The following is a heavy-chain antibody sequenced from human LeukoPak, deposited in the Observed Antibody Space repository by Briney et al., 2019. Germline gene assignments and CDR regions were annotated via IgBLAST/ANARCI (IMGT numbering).Heavy chain of an antibody. CDR2: IYTSGST. CDR3: ARGGIVGATSKDFYYMDV. J-gene: IGHJ6*03. Sequence: SETLSLTCTVSGGSISSYYWSWIRQPAGKGLEWIGCIYTSGSTHYNPPLKSRVPMSVDTSKNQFSLKLSSVTAADTAMYCCARGGIVGATSKDFYYMDVWGKGNTVTVSS. V-gene: IGHV4-4*07. CDR1: GGSISSYY. D-gene: IGHD1-26*01.